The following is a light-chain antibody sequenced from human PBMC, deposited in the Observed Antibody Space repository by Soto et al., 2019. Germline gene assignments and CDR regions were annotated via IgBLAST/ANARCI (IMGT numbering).Light chain of an antibody. J-gene: IGKJ1*01. CDR3: QHYNSYSEA. V-gene: IGKV3-11*01. Sequence: EIVLTQSPATLSLSPGERATLSCRASQSVGSYLAWYQQKPGQAPRPLIYGASKRAPGVSARFSGSGSGTEFTLTISSLQPDDFATYYCQHYNSYSEAFGQGTKVDIK. CDR1: QSVGSY. CDR2: GAS.